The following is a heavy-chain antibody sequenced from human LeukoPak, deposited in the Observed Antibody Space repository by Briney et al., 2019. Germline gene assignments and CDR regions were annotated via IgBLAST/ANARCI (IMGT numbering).Heavy chain of an antibody. V-gene: IGHV3-48*03. CDR1: GFTFSSYE. D-gene: IGHD6-13*01. CDR2: IGSSGSAI. J-gene: IGHJ4*02. Sequence: PGGSLRLSCAASGFTFSSYEMNWVRQAPGKGLEWVSYIGSSGSAIYYADSVKGRFTISRDNAKNSLYLQMNSLRAEDTAVYYCARVRYSSSRSIDYWGQGTLVTVSS. CDR3: ARVRYSSSRSIDY.